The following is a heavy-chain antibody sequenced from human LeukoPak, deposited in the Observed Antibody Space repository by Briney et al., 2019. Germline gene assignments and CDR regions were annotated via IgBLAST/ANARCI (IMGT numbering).Heavy chain of an antibody. J-gene: IGHJ4*02. V-gene: IGHV3-23*01. Sequence: GGSLRLSCAASGFTFSSHAMSWVRQAPGKGLEWVSAISGSGGSTYYADSVKGRFTTSRDNSKNTLYLQMNSLRAEDTAVYYCAKAPSRYYYDSSGYYYYFDYWGQGTLVTVSS. CDR1: GFTFSSHA. D-gene: IGHD3-22*01. CDR3: AKAPSRYYYDSSGYYYYFDY. CDR2: ISGSGGST.